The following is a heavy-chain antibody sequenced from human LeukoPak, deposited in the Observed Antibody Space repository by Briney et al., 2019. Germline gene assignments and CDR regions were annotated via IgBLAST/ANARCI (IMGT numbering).Heavy chain of an antibody. J-gene: IGHJ4*02. V-gene: IGHV4-59*08. Sequence: TSETLSLTCTVSGGSINYYYWSWIRQPPGKGLEYIGNIFYSGGTNYNPSLKSRVTISVDTSKNQFSLMLSSVTAADTAVYYCARHHPTVVRGVTQYYFDYWGQGTLVTVSS. CDR1: GGSINYYY. D-gene: IGHD3-10*01. CDR2: IFYSGGT. CDR3: ARHHPTVVRGVTQYYFDY.